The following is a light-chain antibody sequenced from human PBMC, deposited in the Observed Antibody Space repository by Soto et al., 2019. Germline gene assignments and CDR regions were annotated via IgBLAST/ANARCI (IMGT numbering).Light chain of an antibody. CDR1: QSISSW. V-gene: IGKV1-5*03. J-gene: IGKJ1*01. CDR3: QQYNRYSPWT. Sequence: DIQMTQSPSTLSASVGDRVTITCRASQSISSWLAWYQQKPGKAPKLLIYKASSLESGVPSRFSGSGSGTEFTLTISSLQPDDFATYYCQQYNRYSPWTFGQGTKVDSK. CDR2: KAS.